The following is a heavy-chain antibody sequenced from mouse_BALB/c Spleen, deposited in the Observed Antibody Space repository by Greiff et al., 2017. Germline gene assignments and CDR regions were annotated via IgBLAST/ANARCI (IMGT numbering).Heavy chain of an antibody. D-gene: IGHD2-14*01. V-gene: IGHV14-3*02. J-gene: IGHJ3*01. CDR1: GFNIKDTY. CDR2: IDPANGNT. Sequence: VQLKQSGAELVKPGASVKLSCTASGFNIKDTYMHWVKQRPEQGLEWIGRIDPANGNTKYDPKFQGKATITADTSSNTAYLQLSSLTSEDTAVYYCARGGYRYDGAWFAYWGQGTLVTVSA. CDR3: ARGGYRYDGAWFAY.